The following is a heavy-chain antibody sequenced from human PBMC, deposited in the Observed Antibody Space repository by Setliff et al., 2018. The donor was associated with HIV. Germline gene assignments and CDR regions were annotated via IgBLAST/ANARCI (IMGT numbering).Heavy chain of an antibody. D-gene: IGHD3-22*01. Sequence: SETLSLTCIVSGASISTYSWSWIRQSPGKGLECIGYISTSGSTNYNPSLKSRVTISLDTSKNQFSLRLTSVTAADTAVYYCARHPDSGFYYSPLLNNWYFDLWG. CDR3: ARHPDSGFYYSPLLNNWYFDL. CDR1: GASISTYS. CDR2: ISTSGST. J-gene: IGHJ2*01. V-gene: IGHV4-4*09.